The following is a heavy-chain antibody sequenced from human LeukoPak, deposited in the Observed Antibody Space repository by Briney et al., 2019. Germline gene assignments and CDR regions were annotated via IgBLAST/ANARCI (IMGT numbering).Heavy chain of an antibody. Sequence: ASVKVSCKASGYTFTCYYMHWVRQAPGQGLEWMGWINPNSGGTNYAQKFQGRVTMTRDTSISTAYMELSRLRSDDTAVYYCARDSSSWYLSRFDPWGQGTLVTVSS. J-gene: IGHJ5*02. CDR3: ARDSSSWYLSRFDP. D-gene: IGHD6-13*01. CDR2: INPNSGGT. V-gene: IGHV1-2*02. CDR1: GYTFTCYY.